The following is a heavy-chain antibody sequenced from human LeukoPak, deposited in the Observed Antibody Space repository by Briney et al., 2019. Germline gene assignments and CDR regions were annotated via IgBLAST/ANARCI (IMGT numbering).Heavy chain of an antibody. V-gene: IGHV4-39*01. Sequence: SETLSLTCTVSGGSISSSSYYWGWIRQPPGKGLEWIGSIYYSGSTYYNPSLKSRVTISVDTSKNQFSLKLSSETAADTAVYYCASRPVDSSGYYPYYFDYWGQGTLVTVSS. D-gene: IGHD3-22*01. J-gene: IGHJ4*02. CDR1: GGSISSSSYY. CDR2: IYYSGST. CDR3: ASRPVDSSGYYPYYFDY.